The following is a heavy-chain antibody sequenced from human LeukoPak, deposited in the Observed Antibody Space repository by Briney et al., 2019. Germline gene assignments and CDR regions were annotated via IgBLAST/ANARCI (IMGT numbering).Heavy chain of an antibody. CDR2: INAGNGNT. CDR3: ARVGGRGYSYGYGREFDY. CDR1: GYTFTSYA. V-gene: IGHV1-3*01. J-gene: IGHJ4*02. Sequence: ASVKVSCKASGYTFTSYAMHWVRQAPGQRLEWMGWINAGNGNTKYSQKFQGRVTITRDTSASTAYMELSSLRSEDTAVYYCARVGGRGYSYGYGREFDYWGQGTLVTVSS. D-gene: IGHD5-18*01.